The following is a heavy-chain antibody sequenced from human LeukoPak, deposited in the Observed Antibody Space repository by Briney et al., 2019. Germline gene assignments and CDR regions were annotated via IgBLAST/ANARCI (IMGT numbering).Heavy chain of an antibody. CDR2: IKQDGSEK. J-gene: IGHJ1*01. CDR3: AQQVGYCSSGSCYFTY. CDR1: GFTFSSYW. V-gene: IGHV3-7*03. D-gene: IGHD2-15*01. Sequence: GGSLRLSCAASGFTFSSYWMSWVRQAPGKGLEWVANIKQDGSEKYYVDSVKGRFTISRDNAKNSLYLQMNSLRAEDTAVYYCAQQVGYCSSGSCYFTYWGQGTLVTVSS.